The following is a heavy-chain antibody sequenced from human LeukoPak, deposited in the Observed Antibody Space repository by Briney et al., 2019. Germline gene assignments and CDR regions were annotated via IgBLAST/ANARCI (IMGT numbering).Heavy chain of an antibody. Sequence: GGSLRLSCAASGFTFSSYSMNWVRQAPGKGLEWVSYISGSSSTIYYADSVKGRFTISRDNAKNSLYLQMNSLRAEDTAVYYCASGIQRGWDYWGQGTLVTVSS. CDR3: ASGIQRGWDY. V-gene: IGHV3-48*04. CDR2: ISGSSSTI. CDR1: GFTFSSYS. D-gene: IGHD3-10*01. J-gene: IGHJ4*02.